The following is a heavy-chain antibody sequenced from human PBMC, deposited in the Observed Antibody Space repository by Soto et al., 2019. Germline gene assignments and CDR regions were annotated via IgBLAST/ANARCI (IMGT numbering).Heavy chain of an antibody. J-gene: IGHJ5*01. CDR2: IYYSGST. V-gene: IGHV4-31*03. CDR3: ARSIDS. CDR1: GGSISSGGYY. Sequence: QVQLQESGPGLVKPSQTLSLTCTVSGGSISSGGYYWSWIRQHPGKGLEWIGYIYYSGSTYYNPPLXSXVTIAVHTSKNQFSLQLISVTAADTAVYSCARSIDSWGQGTLLTVSS.